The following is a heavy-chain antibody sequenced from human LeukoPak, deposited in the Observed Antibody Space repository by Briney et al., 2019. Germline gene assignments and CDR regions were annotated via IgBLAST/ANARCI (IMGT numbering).Heavy chain of an antibody. V-gene: IGHV1-69*05. J-gene: IGHJ6*03. CDR1: GGTFSSYA. CDR3: ARSPTDFWSGYRSEYYYYYYMDV. D-gene: IGHD3-3*01. CDR2: IIPIFGTA. Sequence: SVKVSCKASGGTFSSYAISWVRQAPGQGLEWMGGIIPIFGTANYAQKFQGRVTITTDESTSTAYMERSSLRSEDTAVYYCARSPTDFWSGYRSEYYYYYYMDVWGKGTTVTVSS.